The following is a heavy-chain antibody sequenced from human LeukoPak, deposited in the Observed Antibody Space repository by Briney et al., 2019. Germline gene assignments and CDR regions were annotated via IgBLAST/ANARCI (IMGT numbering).Heavy chain of an antibody. Sequence: GGSLRLSCAASGFTFSSYAMSWVRQAPGKGLEWVSAISGSGGSTYYADSVKGRFTISRDNSKNTLYVQLNSLRPDDTAVYYCAKDSSDYYFDYWGQGTLVTVSS. CDR3: AKDSSDYYFDY. CDR1: GFTFSSYA. V-gene: IGHV3-23*01. D-gene: IGHD3-22*01. J-gene: IGHJ4*02. CDR2: ISGSGGST.